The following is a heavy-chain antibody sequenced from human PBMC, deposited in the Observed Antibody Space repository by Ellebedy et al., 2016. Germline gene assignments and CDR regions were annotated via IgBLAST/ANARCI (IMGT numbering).Heavy chain of an antibody. V-gene: IGHV3-23*01. CDR3: ARWRGASDTYYFDY. D-gene: IGHD3-16*01. CDR2: ISPNGDRT. J-gene: IGHJ4*02. CDR1: GFTFSNYA. Sequence: GESLKISCAASGFTFSNYAMTWVRQAPGKGLEWVSTISPNGDRTYYADSVKGRFTISRDNSKNMLSLQMGSLRAEDTAIYYCARWRGASDTYYFDYWGQGTLVTVSS.